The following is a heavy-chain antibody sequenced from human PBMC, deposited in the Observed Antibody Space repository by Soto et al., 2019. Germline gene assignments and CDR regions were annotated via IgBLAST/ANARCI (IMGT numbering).Heavy chain of an antibody. CDR3: ARVGIAAAGDAFDI. Sequence: GSLRLSCAASGFTFSSYWMHWVRQAPGKGLVWVSRINSDGSSTSYADSVKGRFTISRDNAKNTLYLQMNSLRAEDTAVYYCARVGIAAAGDAFDIWGQGTMVTVSS. J-gene: IGHJ3*02. CDR1: GFTFSSYW. CDR2: INSDGSST. V-gene: IGHV3-74*01. D-gene: IGHD6-13*01.